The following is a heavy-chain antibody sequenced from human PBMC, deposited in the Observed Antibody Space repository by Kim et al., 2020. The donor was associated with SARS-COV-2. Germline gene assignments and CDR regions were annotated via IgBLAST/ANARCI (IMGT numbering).Heavy chain of an antibody. CDR3: ARGSAYYYDSSDPSGMDV. J-gene: IGHJ6*02. V-gene: IGHV4-59*09. Sequence: KSRVTISVDTSKNQFSLKLSSVTAADTAVYYCARGSAYYYDSSDPSGMDVWGQGTTVTVSS. D-gene: IGHD3-22*01.